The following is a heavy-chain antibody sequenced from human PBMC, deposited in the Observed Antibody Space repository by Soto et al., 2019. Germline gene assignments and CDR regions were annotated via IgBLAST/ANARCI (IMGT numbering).Heavy chain of an antibody. CDR2: IKSKTDGGTT. D-gene: IGHD6-6*01. V-gene: IGHV3-15*01. CDR1: GFTFSNAW. Sequence: GGSLRLSCAASGFTFSNAWMSWVRQAPGKGLEWVGRIKSKTDGGTTDYAAPVKGRFTISRDDSKNTLYLQMNSLKTEDTAVYYCTTVSFAWGEVAARIETYDAFDIWGQGTMVTVSS. J-gene: IGHJ3*02. CDR3: TTVSFAWGEVAARIETYDAFDI.